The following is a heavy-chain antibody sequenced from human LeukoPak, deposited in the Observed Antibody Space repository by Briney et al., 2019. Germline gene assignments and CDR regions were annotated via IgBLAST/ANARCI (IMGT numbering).Heavy chain of an antibody. Sequence: SETLSLTCAVYGGSFSGYYWSWIRQPPGKGLEWIGEINHSGSTNYNPSLKSRVTISVDTSKNQFSLKLSSVTAADTAVYYCAREGTVIRGIRNWFDPWGQGTLVTVPS. CDR3: AREGTVIRGIRNWFDP. V-gene: IGHV4-34*01. J-gene: IGHJ5*02. CDR2: INHSGST. CDR1: GGSFSGYY. D-gene: IGHD3-10*01.